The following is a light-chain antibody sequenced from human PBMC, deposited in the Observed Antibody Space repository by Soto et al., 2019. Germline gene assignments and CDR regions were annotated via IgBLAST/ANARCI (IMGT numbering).Light chain of an antibody. Sequence: QSALTQPPSASGAPGQSVTISFTGTSSDVGAYNYVSWYQHYPVKAPKLMIYEVTKRPSGVPDRFTGSKSGNTASLTVSVLQAEDQADYYCTSYVGNDIWVFGGGTKLTVL. CDR2: EVT. CDR1: SSDVGAYNY. CDR3: TSYVGNDIWV. J-gene: IGLJ3*02. V-gene: IGLV2-8*01.